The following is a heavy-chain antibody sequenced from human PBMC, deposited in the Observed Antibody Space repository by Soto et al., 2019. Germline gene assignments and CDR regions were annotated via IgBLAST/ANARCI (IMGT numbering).Heavy chain of an antibody. D-gene: IGHD2-15*01. CDR2: ISPYNGDT. CDR1: GYTFTTYG. CDR3: ARTPRGQMIVLEAATRFDY. Sequence: QVQLVQSGAEVKRPGASVKLSCKASGYTFTTYGFNWVRQAPGQGLEWMGWISPYNGDTNYAQNFQGRVTLTTDTSTSTAYMELRSLTSDVTAVYYCARTPRGQMIVLEAATRFDYWGQGTLVTVSS. J-gene: IGHJ4*02. V-gene: IGHV1-18*04.